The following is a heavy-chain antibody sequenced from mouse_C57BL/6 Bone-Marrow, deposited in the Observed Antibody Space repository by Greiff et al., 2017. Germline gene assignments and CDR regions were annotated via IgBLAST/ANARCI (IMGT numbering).Heavy chain of an antibody. V-gene: IGHV1-19*01. J-gene: IGHJ4*01. CDR3: ASPTTGDAMDD. CDR2: INPYNGGT. D-gene: IGHD1-1*01. CDR1: GYTFTDYY. Sequence: VQLKESGPVLVKPGASVKMSCKASGYTFTDYYMNWVKQSHGKSLEWIGVINPYNGGTSYNQKFKGKATLTVDKSSSTAYMELNSLTSEDSAVYYCASPTTGDAMDDWGQGTSVTVSS.